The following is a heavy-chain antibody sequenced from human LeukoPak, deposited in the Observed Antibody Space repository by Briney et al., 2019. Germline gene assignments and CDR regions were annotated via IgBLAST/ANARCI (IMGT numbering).Heavy chain of an antibody. CDR2: IRYDGSNK. Sequence: GGSLRLSCAASGFTFSSYGMHWVRQAPGKGLEWVAFIRYDGSNKYYADSVKGRFTISRDNSKNTLYLQMNSLRAEDTAVYYCANGVSVPAAPFDYWGQGTLVTVSS. CDR3: ANGVSVPAAPFDY. V-gene: IGHV3-30*02. D-gene: IGHD2-2*01. CDR1: GFTFSSYG. J-gene: IGHJ4*02.